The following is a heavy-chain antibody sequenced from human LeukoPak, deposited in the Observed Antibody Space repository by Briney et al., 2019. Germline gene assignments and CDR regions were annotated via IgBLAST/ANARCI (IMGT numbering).Heavy chain of an antibody. CDR1: GGSISTYY. D-gene: IGHD2-15*01. V-gene: IGHV4-4*07. CDR3: ARVVAGNAPSYYYYYMDV. J-gene: IGHJ6*03. Sequence: SETLSLTCTVSGGSISTYYWSWIRQPAGKGLEWIGRVYTSGSTNYNPSLKSRVTISVDTSKNQFSLKLSSVTAADTAVYYCARVVAGNAPSYYYYYMDVWGKGTTVTVSS. CDR2: VYTSGST.